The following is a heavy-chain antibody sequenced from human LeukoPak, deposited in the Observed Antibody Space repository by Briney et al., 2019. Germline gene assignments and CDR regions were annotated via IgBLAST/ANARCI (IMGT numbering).Heavy chain of an antibody. CDR1: GGSISSSNW. Sequence: SETLSLTCAVSGGSISSSNWWSWIRQPPGKGLEWIGEIYHSGSTNYNPSLKSRVTISVDTSKNQFSLNLSSVTAADTAVYYCARGYYDSSGYYYHAFDMWGQGTMVTVSS. CDR3: ARGYYDSSGYYYHAFDM. J-gene: IGHJ3*02. CDR2: IYHSGST. D-gene: IGHD3-22*01. V-gene: IGHV4-4*02.